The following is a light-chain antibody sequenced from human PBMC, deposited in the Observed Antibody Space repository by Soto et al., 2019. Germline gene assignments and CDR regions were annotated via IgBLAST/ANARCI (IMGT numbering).Light chain of an antibody. CDR2: DVG. Sequence: QSALTQPASVSGSPGQSITISCTGTSSDVGGYNYVSWYQHHPGKAPNLMIYDVGNRPSGVSNRFSGSKSGNTASLTISGLQAEDEADYYCSSYTSSSTDVVFGGGTKLTVL. V-gene: IGLV2-14*03. J-gene: IGLJ2*01. CDR1: SSDVGGYNY. CDR3: SSYTSSSTDVV.